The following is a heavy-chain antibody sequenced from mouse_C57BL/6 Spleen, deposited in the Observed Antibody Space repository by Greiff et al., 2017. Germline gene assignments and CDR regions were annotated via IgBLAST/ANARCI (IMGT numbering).Heavy chain of an antibody. D-gene: IGHD1-1*01. CDR3: ARQITTVVADYFDY. V-gene: IGHV5-17*01. J-gene: IGHJ2*01. Sequence: EVQRVESGGGLVKPGGSLKLSCAASGFTFSDYGMHWVRQAPEKGLEWVAYISSGSSTIYYADTVKGRFTISRDNAKNTLFLQMTSLRSEDTAMYYCARQITTVVADYFDYWGQGTTLTVSS. CDR2: ISSGSSTI. CDR1: GFTFSDYG.